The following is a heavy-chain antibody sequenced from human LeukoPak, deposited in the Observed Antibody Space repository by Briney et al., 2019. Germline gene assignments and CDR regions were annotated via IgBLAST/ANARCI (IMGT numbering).Heavy chain of an antibody. CDR1: GGSTSSGGYY. CDR3: ARVPITMIATRAFDI. J-gene: IGHJ3*02. Sequence: SETLSLTCTVSGGSTSSGGYYWSWIRQHPGKGLEWIGYIYYSGSTYYNPSLKSRVTISVDTSKNQFSLKLSSVTAADTAVYYCARVPITMIATRAFDIWGQGTMVTVSS. D-gene: IGHD3-22*01. V-gene: IGHV4-31*03. CDR2: IYYSGST.